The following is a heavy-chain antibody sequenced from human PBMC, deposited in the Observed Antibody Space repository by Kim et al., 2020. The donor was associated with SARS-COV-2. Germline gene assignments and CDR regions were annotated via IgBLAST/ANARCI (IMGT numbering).Heavy chain of an antibody. V-gene: IGHV3-73*01. CDR2: ISSKTNSDAT. Sequence: GGSLRLSCAASGFILSGSSLHWVRQASGKGPEWVGRISSKTNSDATAYAASVEGRFIISRDDSQNTDYLQMNSLETEDRAVYYCGRTTEVPASTVYWGQGTLVSVSS. CDR3: GRTTEVPASTVY. CDR1: GFILSGSS. J-gene: IGHJ1*01. D-gene: IGHD2-8*02.